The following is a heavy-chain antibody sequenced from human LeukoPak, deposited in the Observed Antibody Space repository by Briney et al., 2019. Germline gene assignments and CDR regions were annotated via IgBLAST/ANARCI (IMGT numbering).Heavy chain of an antibody. J-gene: IGHJ4*02. CDR1: GFTFSNYW. CDR3: AREGHNLWFGTGFDF. V-gene: IGHV3-7*03. CDR2: IKQDGSEK. Sequence: GGSLRLSCAASGFTFSNYWMSWVRQAPGKGLEWVANIKQDGSEKYYVDSVKGRFTISRDNAKNSLYLQMNSLRAEDTAVYYCAREGHNLWFGTGFDFWGQGTLVTVSS. D-gene: IGHD3-10*01.